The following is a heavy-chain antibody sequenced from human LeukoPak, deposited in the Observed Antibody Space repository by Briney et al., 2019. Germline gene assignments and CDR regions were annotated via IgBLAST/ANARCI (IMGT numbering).Heavy chain of an antibody. CDR1: GFTFNAFG. Sequence: GGSLRLSCVASGFTFNAFGMHWVRQAPGKGLEWVAFIRYDGNDKYYSGSVEGRYTISRDNPKNTLYLQMNSLRVEDTSFYYCVKRGATVRRTYFFDSWGQGALVTVSS. CDR3: VKRGATVRRTYFFDS. J-gene: IGHJ4*02. D-gene: IGHD1-26*01. V-gene: IGHV3-30*02. CDR2: IRYDGNDK.